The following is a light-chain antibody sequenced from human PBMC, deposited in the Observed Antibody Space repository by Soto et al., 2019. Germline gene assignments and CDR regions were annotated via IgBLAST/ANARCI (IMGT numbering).Light chain of an antibody. Sequence: EIVLTQSPGTLSLSPGERATLSCRASQSVRSSYLAWYQQKPGQAPRLLIYGASSRATGIPDRFSGSGSGTDFTLTISRLEPEDFVVYYCQQYGSSRTFGHGTKVEIK. CDR3: QQYGSSRT. CDR2: GAS. J-gene: IGKJ1*01. V-gene: IGKV3-20*01. CDR1: QSVRSSY.